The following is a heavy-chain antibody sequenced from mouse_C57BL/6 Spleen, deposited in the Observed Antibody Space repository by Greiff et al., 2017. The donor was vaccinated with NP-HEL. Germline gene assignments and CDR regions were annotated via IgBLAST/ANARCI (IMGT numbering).Heavy chain of an antibody. J-gene: IGHJ1*03. CDR2: ISNGGGST. D-gene: IGHD1-1*01. CDR3: ARQRSPLLLRWYWYFDV. Sequence: EVQLVESGGGLVQPGGSLKLSCAASGFTFSDYYMYWVRQTPEKRLEWVAYISNGGGSTYYPDTVKGRFTISRDNAKNTLYLQMSRLKSEDTAMYYCARQRSPLLLRWYWYFDVWGTGTTVTVSS. V-gene: IGHV5-12*01. CDR1: GFTFSDYY.